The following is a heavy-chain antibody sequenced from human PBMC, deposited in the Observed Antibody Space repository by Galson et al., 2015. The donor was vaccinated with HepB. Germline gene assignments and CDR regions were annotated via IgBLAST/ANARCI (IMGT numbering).Heavy chain of an antibody. V-gene: IGHV3-21*01. D-gene: IGHD3-10*01. CDR1: GFSFSSYT. CDR3: ARIFGELTNFDY. J-gene: IGHJ4*02. CDR2: ISRSRNFI. Sequence: SLRLSCAASGFSFSSYTMNWVRQAPGKGLEWVSSISRSRNFIYYVDSVKGRFTISRDNAKNSLYLQMNSLRAEDTAVYYCARIFGELTNFDYWGQGTLVTVSS.